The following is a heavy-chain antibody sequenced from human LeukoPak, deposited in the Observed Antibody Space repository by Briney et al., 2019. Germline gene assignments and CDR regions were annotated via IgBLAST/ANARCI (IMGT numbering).Heavy chain of an antibody. CDR2: INPNSGGT. CDR1: GYTFSDYY. V-gene: IGHV1-2*02. CDR3: ARDLPTSSSWELDY. Sequence: ASAKVSCKASGYTFSDYYTHWVRQAPGQGLEWMGWINPNSGGTRYAQQFQGRVTMTRDTSIGTVYMELSTLRSDDTAVYYCARDLPTSSSWELDYWGQGTLVTVSS. D-gene: IGHD1-1*01. J-gene: IGHJ4*02.